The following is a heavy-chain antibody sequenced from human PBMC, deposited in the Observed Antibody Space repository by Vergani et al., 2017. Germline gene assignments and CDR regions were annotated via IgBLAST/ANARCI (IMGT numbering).Heavy chain of an antibody. CDR3: ASPLRFGSGPPRFFGLDV. CDR1: GGTRSSDA. Sequence: QVHLVQSGAEVKPPGSSVKVSCKASGGTRSSDAFTWVRQAPGHGLEWMGRIIPVFGTVEYAQRLQGRVVITADDATNTAYMELRGLRSEDTAIYYCASPLRFGSGPPRFFGLDVWGQGTMVNVAS. V-gene: IGHV1-69*15. CDR2: IIPVFGTV. D-gene: IGHD6-19*01. J-gene: IGHJ6*02.